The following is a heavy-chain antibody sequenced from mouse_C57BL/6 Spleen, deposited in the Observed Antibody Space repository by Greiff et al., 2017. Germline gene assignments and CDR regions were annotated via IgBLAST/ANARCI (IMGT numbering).Heavy chain of an antibody. V-gene: IGHV1-19*01. CDR2: INPYNGGT. D-gene: IGHD2-12*01. J-gene: IGHJ4*01. Sequence: VQLQQSGPVLVKPGASVKMSCKASGYTFTDYYMNWVKQSHGKSLEWIGVINPYNGGTSYNQKFKGKATLTVDKSSSTAYMERNSLTSEDSAVYYCARDDEDMDYWGKGTSVTVSS. CDR3: ARDDEDMDY. CDR1: GYTFTDYY.